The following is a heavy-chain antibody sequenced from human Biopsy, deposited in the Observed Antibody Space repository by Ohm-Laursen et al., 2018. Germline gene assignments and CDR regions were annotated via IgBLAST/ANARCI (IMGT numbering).Heavy chain of an antibody. V-gene: IGHV1-2*02. CDR1: AYSFGDHR. CDR2: IDPKSGGT. J-gene: IGHJ5*01. CDR3: ARELGDFWGGRQFDF. Sequence: VSSVKVSCKVSAYSFGDHRIHWVRQAPGQGLEWMGWIDPKSGGTNYAQKLQGRVTMTRDTSISTTYMELRRLTSDDTAVFYCARELGDFWGGRQFDFWGQGTLVTVSS. D-gene: IGHD3-3*01.